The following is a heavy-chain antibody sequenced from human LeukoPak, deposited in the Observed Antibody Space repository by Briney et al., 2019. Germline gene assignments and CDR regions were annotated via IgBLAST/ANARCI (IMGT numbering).Heavy chain of an antibody. J-gene: IGHJ2*01. D-gene: IGHD6-19*01. CDR3: ARVLEGSSGQHWYFDL. CDR1: GGSFSGYY. CDR2: INHSGST. Sequence: PSETLSLTCAVYGGSFSGYYWSWIRQPPGKGLEWIGEINHSGSTNYNPSLKSRVTISVDTSKNQFSLNLSSVTAADTAVYYCARVLEGSSGQHWYFDLWGRGTLVTVSS. V-gene: IGHV4-34*01.